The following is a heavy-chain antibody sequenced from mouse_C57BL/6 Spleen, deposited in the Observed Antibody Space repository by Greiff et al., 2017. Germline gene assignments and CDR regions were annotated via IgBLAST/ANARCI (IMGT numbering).Heavy chain of an antibody. CDR3: ARDRDGYFDG. D-gene: IGHD3-3*01. CDR2: ISYDGSN. J-gene: IGHJ1*03. V-gene: IGHV3-6*01. Sequence: EVKLQESGPGLVKPSQSLSLTCSVTGYSITSGYYWNWIRQFPGNKLEWMGYISYDGSNNYNPSLKNRISITRDTSKNQFFLKLNSVTTEDTATYYCARDRDGYFDGWGTGTTVTVSS. CDR1: GYSITSGYY.